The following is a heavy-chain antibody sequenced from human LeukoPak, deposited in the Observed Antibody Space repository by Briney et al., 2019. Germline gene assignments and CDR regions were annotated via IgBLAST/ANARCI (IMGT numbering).Heavy chain of an antibody. CDR1: GFSFSDYS. CDR2: RRSSSYT. D-gene: IGHD3-22*01. Sequence: PGGSLRLSCAASGFSFSDYSMSWIRQAPGKGLECISYRRSSSYTNYADSVKGRFTISRDNAKNSLYLQMNSLRAEDTAVYYCARGDYDSSGYYEVWGQGTLVTVSS. J-gene: IGHJ4*02. CDR3: ARGDYDSSGYYEV. V-gene: IGHV3-11*05.